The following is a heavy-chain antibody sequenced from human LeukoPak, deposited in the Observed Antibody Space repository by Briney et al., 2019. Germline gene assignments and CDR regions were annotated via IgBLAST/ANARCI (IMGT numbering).Heavy chain of an antibody. CDR1: GFTFSSYE. Sequence: PGGSLRLSCAASGFTFSSYEMNWVRQAPGKGLEWVSYISSSGSTIYYADSVKGRFTTSRDNAKNSLYLQMNSLRAEDTAVYYCASLYYYGSGSLYSVDAFDIWGQGTMVTVSS. D-gene: IGHD3-10*01. CDR2: ISSSGSTI. J-gene: IGHJ3*02. V-gene: IGHV3-48*03. CDR3: ASLYYYGSGSLYSVDAFDI.